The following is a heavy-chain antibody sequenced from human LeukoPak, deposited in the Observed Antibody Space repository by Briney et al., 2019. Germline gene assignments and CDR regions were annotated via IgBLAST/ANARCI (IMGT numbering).Heavy chain of an antibody. D-gene: IGHD1-14*01. Sequence: PGESLNISCKGSGYTFSSYWTGWVRQLPGKGLELMGIIYPGDSDARYRPSFQGQVIISVDKSINTAYLQWSSLKASDTAMYYCARSPGRTNRFDYWGLGTLVTVSS. J-gene: IGHJ4*02. V-gene: IGHV5-51*03. CDR1: GYTFSSYW. CDR3: ARSPGRTNRFDY. CDR2: IYPGDSDA.